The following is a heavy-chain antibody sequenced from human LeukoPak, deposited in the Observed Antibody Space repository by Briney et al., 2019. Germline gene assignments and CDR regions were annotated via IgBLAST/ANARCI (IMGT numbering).Heavy chain of an antibody. D-gene: IGHD5-18*01. CDR3: ARGGSAMGAYYYYGMDV. CDR1: GYTFTSYG. V-gene: IGHV1-18*01. CDR2: ISAYNGNT. Sequence: ASVKVSCKASGYTFTSYGISWVRQAPGQGLEWMGWISAYNGNTNYAQKLQGRVTMTTDTSTSTAYMELRSLRSDDTAVYYCARGGSAMGAYYYYGMDVWGQGTTVTVSS. J-gene: IGHJ6*02.